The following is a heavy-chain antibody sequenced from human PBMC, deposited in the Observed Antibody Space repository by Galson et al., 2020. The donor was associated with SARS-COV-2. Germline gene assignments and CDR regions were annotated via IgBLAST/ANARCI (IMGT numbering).Heavy chain of an antibody. Sequence: GESLKISCAASGFNFGTYWMSWVRQAPGKGLEWVANIKQDGSEKYYVDSVGGRFTISRDNAKNSLYLQMNSLRAEDTAVYYCASARGSGYSGYAMDYWGQGALVTVSS. V-gene: IGHV3-7*01. CDR1: GFNFGTYW. CDR2: IKQDGSEK. CDR3: ASARGSGYSGYAMDY. J-gene: IGHJ4*02. D-gene: IGHD5-12*01.